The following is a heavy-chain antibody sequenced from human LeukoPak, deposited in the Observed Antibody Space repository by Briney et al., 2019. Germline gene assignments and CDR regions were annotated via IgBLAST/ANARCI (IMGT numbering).Heavy chain of an antibody. CDR2: IHNDGRT. CDR3: ARVLTAAGLDF. J-gene: IGHJ4*02. Sequence: SETLSLTCTVSGVSICGSRTWGGVRQPPGKGLEWIGNIHNDGRTAPNPSLKSRVTISLDTSTNQFSLKVNSVTAADTAFYYCARVLTAAGLDFWGQGVLVTISS. CDR1: GVSICGSRT. V-gene: IGHV4-39*07. D-gene: IGHD6-25*01.